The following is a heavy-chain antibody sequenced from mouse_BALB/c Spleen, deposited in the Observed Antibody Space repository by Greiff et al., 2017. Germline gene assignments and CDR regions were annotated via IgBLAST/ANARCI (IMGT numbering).Heavy chain of an antibody. CDR1: GYSITSGYS. CDR2: IHYSGST. Sequence: EVKLVESGPDLVKPSQSLSLTCTVTGYSITSGYSWHWIRQFPGNKLEWMGYIHYSGSTNYNPSLKSRISITRDTSKNQFFLQLNSVTTEDTATYYCAINYYGSSRGSDYYAMDYWGQGTSVTVSS. D-gene: IGHD1-1*01. J-gene: IGHJ4*01. CDR3: AINYYGSSRGSDYYAMDY. V-gene: IGHV3-1*02.